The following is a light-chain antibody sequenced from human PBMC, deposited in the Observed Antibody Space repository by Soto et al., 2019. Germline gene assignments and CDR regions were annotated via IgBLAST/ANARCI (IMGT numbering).Light chain of an antibody. CDR2: AAS. V-gene: IGKV1-39*01. Sequence: DIQMTQSPSSLSASVGDRVTITCRASQSISTYLNWYQQKPGKAPKLLIYAASSFQSGVPSRFSASGSGTDFTLTISSLQPEDFATYYCQQSYNTPPLTFGGGTKVEIK. CDR1: QSISTY. J-gene: IGKJ4*01. CDR3: QQSYNTPPLT.